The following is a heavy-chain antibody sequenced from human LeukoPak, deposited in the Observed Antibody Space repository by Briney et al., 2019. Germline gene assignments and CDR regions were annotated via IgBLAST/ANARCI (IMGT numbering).Heavy chain of an antibody. CDR1: GGSFSGYY. Sequence: SETLSLTCAVYGGSFSGYYWSWIRQPPGKGLEWIGEINHSGSTNYNPSLKSRVTISVDTSKNQFSLKLSSVTAADTAVYYCARLRGIVMVRGVGFDYWGQGTLVTVSS. CDR3: ARLRGIVMVRGVGFDY. CDR2: INHSGST. V-gene: IGHV4-34*01. D-gene: IGHD3-10*01. J-gene: IGHJ4*02.